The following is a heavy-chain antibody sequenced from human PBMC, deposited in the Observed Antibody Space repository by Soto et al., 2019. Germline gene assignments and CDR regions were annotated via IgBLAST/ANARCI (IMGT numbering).Heavy chain of an antibody. Sequence: PSETLSLTCAVSGGSLTGYYWGWIRQPPGKGLEWIGQLNHGGSPNYKPSLRSRVTISLDTSKNQFSLKLSSVTAADTAVYYCARVAKPQFGVVTIALDYWGQGTLVTVSS. CDR1: GGSLTGYY. J-gene: IGHJ4*02. CDR2: LNHGGSP. V-gene: IGHV4-34*01. D-gene: IGHD3-3*01. CDR3: ARVAKPQFGVVTIALDY.